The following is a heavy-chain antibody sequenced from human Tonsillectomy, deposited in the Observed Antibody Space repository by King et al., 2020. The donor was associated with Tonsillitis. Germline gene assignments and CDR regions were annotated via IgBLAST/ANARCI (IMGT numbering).Heavy chain of an antibody. J-gene: IGHJ4*02. CDR3: ARDRTTSTGWAFGY. V-gene: IGHV3-48*01. D-gene: IGHD6-19*01. CDR1: GFTFSSYS. Sequence: VQLVESGGGLVQPGGSLRLSCAASGFTFSSYSMNWVRQAPGKGLEWVSYISSSGSTMYYADSVRGRFTISRDNAKNSLYLQMNSLRAEDTAVYYWARDRTTSTGWAFGYWGQGTLVTVSS. CDR2: ISSSGSTM.